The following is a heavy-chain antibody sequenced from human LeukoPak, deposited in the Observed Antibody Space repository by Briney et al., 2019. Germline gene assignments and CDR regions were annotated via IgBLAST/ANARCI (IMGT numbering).Heavy chain of an antibody. Sequence: SETLSLTCAVYGGSFSGYYWSWIRQPPGKGLEWIGEINHSGSTNYNPSLKSRVSISVDTSKNQFSLKLSSVTAADTAVYYCARGRDFWSRDFDYWGQGALVTVSS. CDR2: INHSGST. J-gene: IGHJ4*02. CDR1: GGSFSGYY. D-gene: IGHD3-3*01. V-gene: IGHV4-34*01. CDR3: ARGRDFWSRDFDY.